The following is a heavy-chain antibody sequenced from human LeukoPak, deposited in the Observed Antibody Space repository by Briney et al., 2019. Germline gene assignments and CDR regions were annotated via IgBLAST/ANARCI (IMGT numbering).Heavy chain of an antibody. Sequence: GGSLRLSCAASGFTFSDYYISRIRQAPGKGLEWVSYISSSGSTIYYADSVKGRFSISRDNAKNSLYLQMNSLRAEDTAVYYCARRKSGSYPYMDVWGQGTTVTVSS. D-gene: IGHD1-26*01. CDR1: GFTFSDYY. V-gene: IGHV3-11*01. CDR2: ISSSGSTI. J-gene: IGHJ6*02. CDR3: ARRKSGSYPYMDV.